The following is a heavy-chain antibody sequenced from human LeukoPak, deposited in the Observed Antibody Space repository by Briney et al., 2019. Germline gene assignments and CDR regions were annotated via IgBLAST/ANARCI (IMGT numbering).Heavy chain of an antibody. CDR3: ATPSGSYSSFDY. CDR2: IYHSGST. D-gene: IGHD1-26*01. CDR1: GYSISSGYY. V-gene: IGHV4-38-2*02. Sequence: SETLSLTCTVSGYSISSGYYWGSIRQPPGKGLEWIGSIYHSGSTYYNPSLKSRVTISVDTSKNQFSLKLSSVTAADTAVYYCATPSGSYSSFDYWGQGTLVTVSS. J-gene: IGHJ4*02.